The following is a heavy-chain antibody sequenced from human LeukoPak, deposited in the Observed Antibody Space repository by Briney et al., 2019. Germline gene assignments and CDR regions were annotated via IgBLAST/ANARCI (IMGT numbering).Heavy chain of an antibody. J-gene: IGHJ5*02. V-gene: IGHV3-30*18. CDR2: ISYDGSNE. CDR1: GFTFSSYG. CDR3: AKDPRITIFGVVPPDNWFDP. Sequence: GRSLRLSCAASGFTFSSYGMHWVRQAPGKGLEWVAVISYDGSNEYYADSVKGRFTISRDNSKNTLYLQMNSLRAEDTAVYYCAKDPRITIFGVVPPDNWFDPWGQGTLVTVSS. D-gene: IGHD3-3*01.